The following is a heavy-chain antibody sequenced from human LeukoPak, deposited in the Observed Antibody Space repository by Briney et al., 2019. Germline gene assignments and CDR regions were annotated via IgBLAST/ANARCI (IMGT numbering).Heavy chain of an antibody. CDR3: AKVWFGELPAYYYYMDV. V-gene: IGHV3-23*01. Sequence: QSGGSLRLSCAASGFTFTTYKMNWVRQAPGKGLEWVSVISGSGGSTYYADSVKGRFTISRDNSKNTLYLQMNSLRAEDTAVYYCAKVWFGELPAYYYYMDVWGKGTTVTVSS. CDR2: ISGSGGST. J-gene: IGHJ6*03. D-gene: IGHD3-10*01. CDR1: GFTFTTYK.